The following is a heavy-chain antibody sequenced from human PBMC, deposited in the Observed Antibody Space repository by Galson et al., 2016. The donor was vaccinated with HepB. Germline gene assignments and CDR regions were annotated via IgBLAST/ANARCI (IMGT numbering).Heavy chain of an antibody. CDR2: IRDRGLTT. Sequence: SLRLSCAASGFTFSNCVMNWVRQAPGEGLEWVTGIRDRGLTTYYADPVKGRFTISRDNSQRTLHLQMNSLRAEDTAVYYCAKGGYYDFWTEYLIGYWGLGTLVTLSS. J-gene: IGHJ1*01. CDR1: GFTFSNCV. V-gene: IGHV3-23*01. CDR3: AKGGYYDFWTEYLIGY. D-gene: IGHD3/OR15-3a*01.